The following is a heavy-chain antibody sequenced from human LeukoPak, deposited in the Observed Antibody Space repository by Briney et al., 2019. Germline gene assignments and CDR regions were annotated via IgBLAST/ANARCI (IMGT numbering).Heavy chain of an antibody. CDR1: GFTFSSYE. J-gene: IGHJ6*04. Sequence: GGSLRLSCAASGFTFSSYEMNWVRQAPGKGLEWVTLISYSGDNTYYADSVKGRFTFSRDKSKNTLYLQMNSLRPEDSAVYFCASDPRDGGQNVWGKGTTVTVSS. CDR2: ISYSGDNT. CDR3: ASDPRDGGQNV. V-gene: IGHV3-30*04. D-gene: IGHD5-24*01.